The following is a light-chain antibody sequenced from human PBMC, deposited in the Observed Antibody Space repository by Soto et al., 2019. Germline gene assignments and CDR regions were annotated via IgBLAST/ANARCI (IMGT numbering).Light chain of an antibody. Sequence: QSVLTQPASVSGSPGQSITISCTGTSSDVGAYKYVSWYQQHPGKVPKLIIYGVSNRPSGVSNRFSGSKSGNTASLTISGLQAEDEADYDCCSYAGSSTWVFGGGTKLTVL. CDR2: GVS. V-gene: IGLV2-14*03. CDR1: SSDVGAYKY. J-gene: IGLJ3*02. CDR3: CSYAGSSTWV.